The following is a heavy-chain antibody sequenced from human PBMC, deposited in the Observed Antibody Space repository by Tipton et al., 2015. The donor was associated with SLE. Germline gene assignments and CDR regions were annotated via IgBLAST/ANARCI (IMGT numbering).Heavy chain of an antibody. V-gene: IGHV5-51*03. CDR1: GYTFTNYW. J-gene: IGHJ3*02. CDR2: IYPGDSDT. Sequence: QLVQSGAEVKKPGESLKISCKGSGYTFTNYWIGWVRQMPGKGLEWMGIIYPGDSDTRYSPSFQGQVTISADKSISTAYLQWSTLKTSDTAMYSCARPLGMIGDAFDIWGQGTLVTVSS. D-gene: IGHD3-22*01. CDR3: ARPLGMIGDAFDI.